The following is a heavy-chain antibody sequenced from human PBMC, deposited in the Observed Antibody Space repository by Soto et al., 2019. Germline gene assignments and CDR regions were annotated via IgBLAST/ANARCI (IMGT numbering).Heavy chain of an antibody. Sequence: SETLSLTCTVSGGSISSYYWSWIRQPPGKGLEWIGYIYYSGSTNYNPSLKSRVTISVDTSKTQFSLKLSSVTAADTAVYYCARAPNYYDSSGYGGKAFDIWGQGTMVTVSS. J-gene: IGHJ3*02. V-gene: IGHV4-59*01. CDR2: IYYSGST. CDR3: ARAPNYYDSSGYGGKAFDI. D-gene: IGHD3-22*01. CDR1: GGSISSYY.